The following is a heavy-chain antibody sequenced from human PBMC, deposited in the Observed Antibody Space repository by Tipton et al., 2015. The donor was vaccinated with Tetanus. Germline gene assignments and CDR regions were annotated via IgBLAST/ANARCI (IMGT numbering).Heavy chain of an antibody. CDR3: ARSSDYYDSSGYYLDY. J-gene: IGHJ4*02. Sequence: LRLSCTVSGGSISSGGYYWSWIRQHPGKGLEWIGYIYYSGSTYYNPSLKSRVTISVDTSKNQFSLKLSSVTAADTAVYYCARSSDYYDSSGYYLDYWGQGTLVTVSS. V-gene: IGHV4-31*02. CDR2: IYYSGST. D-gene: IGHD3-22*01. CDR1: GGSISSGGYY.